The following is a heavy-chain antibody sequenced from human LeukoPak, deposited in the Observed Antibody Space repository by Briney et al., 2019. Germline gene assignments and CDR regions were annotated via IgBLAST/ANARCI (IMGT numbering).Heavy chain of an antibody. D-gene: IGHD3-3*01. V-gene: IGHV3-7*01. CDR3: ASQSSGGFFEDY. Sequence: GGSLTLSCAASGFSFSSYWMSWVRQAPGKGLECVANIKQDGSEKYYIDSVKGRFTISRDNAKKSLYLQMNSLRAEDTAVYYCASQSSGGFFEDYWDQGTLVTVSS. CDR2: IKQDGSEK. J-gene: IGHJ4*02. CDR1: GFSFSSYW.